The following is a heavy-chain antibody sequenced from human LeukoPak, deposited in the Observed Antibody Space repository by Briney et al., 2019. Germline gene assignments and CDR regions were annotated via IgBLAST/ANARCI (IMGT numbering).Heavy chain of an antibody. CDR1: GGSISTYY. J-gene: IGHJ4*02. D-gene: IGHD6-13*01. CDR3: ARDSSSSWFSSFDY. V-gene: IGHV4-59*12. Sequence: PSETLSLTCTVSGGSISTYYWSWIRRPPGKGLEWIAYIHASGPTNYNPSLKSRITISVDTSKNQFSLQLNSVTPEDTAVYYCARDSSSSWFSSFDYWGQGTLVTVSS. CDR2: IHASGPT.